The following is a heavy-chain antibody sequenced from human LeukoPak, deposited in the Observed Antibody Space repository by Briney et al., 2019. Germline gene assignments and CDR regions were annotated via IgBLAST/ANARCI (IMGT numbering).Heavy chain of an antibody. CDR2: ISSSGSTI. CDR1: GFTFSSYE. J-gene: IGHJ6*02. CDR3: ARSYSSPNEVNYYYYGMDA. Sequence: GGSLRLSCAASGFTFSSYEMNWVRQAPGKGLEWVSYISSSGSTIYYADSVKGRFTISRDNAKNSLDLQMNSLRAEDTAVYYCARSYSSPNEVNYYYYGMDAWGQGTTVTVSS. D-gene: IGHD6-13*01. V-gene: IGHV3-48*03.